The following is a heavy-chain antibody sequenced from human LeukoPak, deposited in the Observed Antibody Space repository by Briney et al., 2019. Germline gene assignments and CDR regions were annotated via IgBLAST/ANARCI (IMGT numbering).Heavy chain of an antibody. CDR1: GFTFSRYW. Sequence: GGSLRLSCAASGFTFSRYWMSWVRQAPGKGLEWVANIKQDGSEKYYVDSVKGRFTISRDNAKNSLYLQMNSLRAEDTAVYYCAREPPPSIYCSGGSCYSGYYGMDVWGQGTTVTVSS. J-gene: IGHJ6*02. CDR2: IKQDGSEK. CDR3: AREPPPSIYCSGGSCYSGYYGMDV. D-gene: IGHD2-15*01. V-gene: IGHV3-7*01.